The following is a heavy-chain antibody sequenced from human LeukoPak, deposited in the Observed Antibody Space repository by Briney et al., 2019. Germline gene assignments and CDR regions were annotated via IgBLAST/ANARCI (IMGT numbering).Heavy chain of an antibody. CDR1: AGSISRYY. D-gene: IGHD2-15*01. V-gene: IGHV4-59*01. J-gene: IGHJ4*02. CDR3: AQGGSTWATFEY. Sequence: SETLSLTCSVSAGSISRYYWIWIRQPPGKGLEWIGSIYHTRSTNYNPSLKSRVTISVDTSKNQFSLKLSSVTAADTAVSYCAQGGSTWATFEYWGQRILVTVSA. CDR2: IYHTRST.